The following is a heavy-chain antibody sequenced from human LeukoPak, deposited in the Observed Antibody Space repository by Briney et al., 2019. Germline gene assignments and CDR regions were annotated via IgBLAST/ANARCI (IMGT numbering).Heavy chain of an antibody. CDR1: GFIFSSYAM. Sequence: GSLRLSCAASGFIFSSYAMSWVRQPPGKGLEWIGEIYHSGSTNYNPSLKSRVTISVDKSKNQFSLKLSSVTAADTAVYYCARPLRDDAFDIWGQGTMVTVSS. CDR2: IYHSGST. V-gene: IGHV4-4*02. CDR3: ARPLRDDAFDI. D-gene: IGHD4-17*01. J-gene: IGHJ3*02.